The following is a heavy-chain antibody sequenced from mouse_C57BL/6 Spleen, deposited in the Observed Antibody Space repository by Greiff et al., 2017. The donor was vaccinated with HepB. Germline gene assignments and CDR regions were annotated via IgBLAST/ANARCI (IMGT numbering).Heavy chain of an antibody. V-gene: IGHV1-55*01. CDR1: GYTFTSYW. CDR3: ARLGYYSSSAFDY. CDR2: IYPGSGST. D-gene: IGHD1-1*01. J-gene: IGHJ2*01. Sequence: QVQLQQPGAELVKPGASVKMSCKASGYTFTSYWITWVKQRPGQGLEWIGEIYPGSGSTNYNEKFKSKATLTVDKSSSTAYMQLSSLTSEDSAVYYCARLGYYSSSAFDYWGQGTTLTVSS.